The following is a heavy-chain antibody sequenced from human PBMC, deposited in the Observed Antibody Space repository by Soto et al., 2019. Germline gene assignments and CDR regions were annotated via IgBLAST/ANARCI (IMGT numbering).Heavy chain of an antibody. CDR2: IGGSGIIT. V-gene: IGHV3-23*01. CDR1: GFSFSSFA. Sequence: GGSLRLSCRASGFSFSSFAMTWVRQAPVKGLEWVSSIGGSGIITYYTDSVKGRFTISRDNSGNTLFLHMNSLRADDTAVYYCAKDPNGDYVGAFDSWGQGTLVTVSS. J-gene: IGHJ4*02. CDR3: AKDPNGDYVGAFDS. D-gene: IGHD4-17*01.